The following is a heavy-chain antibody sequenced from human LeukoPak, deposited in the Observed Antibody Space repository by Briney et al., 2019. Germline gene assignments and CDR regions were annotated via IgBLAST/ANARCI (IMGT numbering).Heavy chain of an antibody. CDR1: GLTFSTPG. CDR3: AKGSDYGDYYFDY. Sequence: PGGSLRLSCTASGLTFSTPGFNWVRQAPGKGLEWVSVISVIGGNTYYADSVKGRFTISRGNSKNTLYLQMNNLRAEDTAVYYCAKGSDYGDYYFDYWGQGTLVTVSS. V-gene: IGHV3-23*01. CDR2: ISVIGGNT. J-gene: IGHJ4*02. D-gene: IGHD4-17*01.